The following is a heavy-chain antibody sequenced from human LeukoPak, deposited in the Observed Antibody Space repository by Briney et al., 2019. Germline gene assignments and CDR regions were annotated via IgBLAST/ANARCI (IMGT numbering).Heavy chain of an antibody. D-gene: IGHD3-10*01. J-gene: IGHJ5*02. V-gene: IGHV4-34*12. CDR1: GGSLSGYS. CDR2: IVHSGST. CDR3: ARVYVTVVRGRWFDP. Sequence: SETLSLTCAVYGGSLSGYSWTWIRQPPGKGLEWIGEIVHSGSTNYNASLTSRVIISADTSQNQFSLKLTSVTVADTAVYYCARVYVTVVRGRWFDPWGQGTLVTVSS.